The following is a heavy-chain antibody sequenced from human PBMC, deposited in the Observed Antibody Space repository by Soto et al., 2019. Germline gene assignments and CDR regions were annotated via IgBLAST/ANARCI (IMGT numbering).Heavy chain of an antibody. D-gene: IGHD5-12*01. Sequence: EVQVLESGGGLVQPGGSLRLSCAASGFTFSNYAMRWVRQAPGKGLEWVSGMSATYDNIYYADSVKGRFTISRDNSKNTLFLQMTSLRAEDTAVYYCAKGLPYSGYDYYFDYWGQRTLVTVSS. J-gene: IGHJ4*02. CDR1: GFTFSNYA. V-gene: IGHV3-23*01. CDR2: MSATYDNI. CDR3: AKGLPYSGYDYYFDY.